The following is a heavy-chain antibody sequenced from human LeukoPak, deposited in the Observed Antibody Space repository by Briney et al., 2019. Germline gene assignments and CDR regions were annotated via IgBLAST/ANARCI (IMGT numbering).Heavy chain of an antibody. CDR1: GFTVSSNY. Sequence: PGGSLRLSCAASGFTVSSNYMSWVRQAPGEGLEWVSVIYSGGSTYYADSVKGRFTISRDNSKNTLYLQMNSLRAEDTAVYYCARDSLAPPQGDYWGQGTLVTVSS. J-gene: IGHJ4*02. V-gene: IGHV3-53*01. CDR3: ARDSLAPPQGDY. CDR2: IYSGGST.